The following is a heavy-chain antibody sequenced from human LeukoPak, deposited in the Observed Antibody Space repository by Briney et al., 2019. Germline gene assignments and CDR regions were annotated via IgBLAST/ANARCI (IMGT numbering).Heavy chain of an antibody. J-gene: IGHJ4*02. CDR3: ARGGYYYDSSGYYYFDY. CDR1: GGSISSYY. V-gene: IGHV4-4*07. D-gene: IGHD3-22*01. CDR2: IYTSGST. Sequence: SETLSLTCTVSGGSISSYYWSWIQQPAGKGLEWIGRIYTSGSTNYNPSLKSRVTMSVDTSKNQFSLKLSSVTAADTAVYYCARGGYYYDSSGYYYFDYWGQGTLVTVSS.